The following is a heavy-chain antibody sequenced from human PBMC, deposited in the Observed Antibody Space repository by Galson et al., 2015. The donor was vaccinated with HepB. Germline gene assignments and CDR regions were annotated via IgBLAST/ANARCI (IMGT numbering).Heavy chain of an antibody. J-gene: IGHJ4*02. D-gene: IGHD3-10*01. CDR3: ARAIQSYYGSGSSADY. Sequence: SLRLSCAASGFTFSSYWMSWARQAPGKGLEWVANIKQDGSEKYYVDSVKGRFTISRDNAKNSLYLQMNSLRAEDTAVYYCARAIQSYYGSGSSADYWGQGTLVTVSS. CDR2: IKQDGSEK. V-gene: IGHV3-7*03. CDR1: GFTFSSYW.